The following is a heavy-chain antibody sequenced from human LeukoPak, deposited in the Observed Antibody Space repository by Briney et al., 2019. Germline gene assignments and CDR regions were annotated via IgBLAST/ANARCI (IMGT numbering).Heavy chain of an antibody. CDR2: ITSSGTNR. CDR1: GLTFSNYA. J-gene: IGHJ4*02. CDR3: VIWGDYDVLTGYYVPDY. D-gene: IGHD3-9*01. Sequence: GGSLRLSCVASGLTFSNYAMSWIRQAAGKGLEWVSAITSSGTNRYYADSLKGRFTTSRDNSKNTVFLQMNSLRHEDTAIYYCVIWGDYDVLTGYYVPDYWGQGTLVTVAS. V-gene: IGHV3-23*01.